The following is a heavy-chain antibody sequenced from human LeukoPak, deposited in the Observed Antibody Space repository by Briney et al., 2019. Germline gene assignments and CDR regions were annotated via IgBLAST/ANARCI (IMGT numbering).Heavy chain of an antibody. CDR2: ISSSGSTI. D-gene: IGHD2-2*01. V-gene: IGHV3-48*04. CDR3: ARDQYCSSTSCYKTHYYYYYMDV. J-gene: IGHJ6*03. CDR1: GFTFSSYS. Sequence: GGSLRLSCAASGFTFSSYSMNWVRQAPGKGLEWVSYISSSGSTIYYADSVKGRFTISRDNAKNSLYLQMNSLRAEDTAVYYCARDQYCSSTSCYKTHYYYYYMDVWGKGTTVTVSS.